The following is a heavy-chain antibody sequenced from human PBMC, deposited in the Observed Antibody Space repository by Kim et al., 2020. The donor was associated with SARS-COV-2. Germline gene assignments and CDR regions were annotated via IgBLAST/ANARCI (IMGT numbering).Heavy chain of an antibody. Sequence: GGSLRLSCAASGFTFSNAWMSWVRQAPGKGLEWVGRIKSKTDGGTTDYAAPVKGRFTISRDDSKNTLYLQMNSLKTEDTAVYYCTTDSSGWYYFDYWGQGTLVTVSS. CDR1: GFTFSNAW. V-gene: IGHV3-15*01. J-gene: IGHJ4*02. CDR3: TTDSSGWYYFDY. D-gene: IGHD6-19*01. CDR2: IKSKTDGGTT.